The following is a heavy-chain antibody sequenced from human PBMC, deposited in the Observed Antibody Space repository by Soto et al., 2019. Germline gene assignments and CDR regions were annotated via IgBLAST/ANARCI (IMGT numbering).Heavy chain of an antibody. J-gene: IGHJ6*02. CDR1: GYTLSDYY. CDR2: INPNSGGT. D-gene: IGHD3-3*01. CDR3: ARVAPPXYDLWSGYPRYYYGMDV. Sequence: ASVKVSCKVSGYTLSDYYIHWVRQAPGQGLEWMGWINPNSGGTNYTEDFQGRVTMTRDTSVNTAYMELNRLGSDDTAVYYCARVAPPXYDLWSGYPRYYYGMDVWGQGTTVTVSS. V-gene: IGHV1-2*02.